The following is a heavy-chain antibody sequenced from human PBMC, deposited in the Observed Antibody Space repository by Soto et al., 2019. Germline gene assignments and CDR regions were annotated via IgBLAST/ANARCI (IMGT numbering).Heavy chain of an antibody. J-gene: IGHJ4*02. CDR3: AREGGVVEVATIFPFDY. D-gene: IGHD5-12*01. V-gene: IGHV1-2*02. CDR1: GYTFTGYY. Sequence: WASVKVSCKASGYTFTGYYMHWVRQAPGQGLEWMGWINPNSGGTNYAQKFQGRVTMTRDTSISTAYMELSRPRSDDTAVYYCAREGGVVEVATIFPFDYWGQGTLV. CDR2: INPNSGGT.